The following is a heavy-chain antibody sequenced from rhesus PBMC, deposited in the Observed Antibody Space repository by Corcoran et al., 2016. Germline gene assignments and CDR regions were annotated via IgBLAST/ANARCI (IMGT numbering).Heavy chain of an antibody. CDR3: ARRSGWSEWYFDI. Sequence: QLQLQESGPGLVKPSETLSVTCAVPGGPISSSYWSWIRPAPGKGLEWIGYIYGRGSSTNYNPPLKSRVTLSVDTSKNQFSLKLSSVTAADTAVYYCARRSGWSEWYFDIWGPGTPITISS. J-gene: IGHJ2*01. V-gene: IGHV4-169*01. CDR2: IYGRGSST. D-gene: IGHD6S26*01. CDR1: GGPISSSY.